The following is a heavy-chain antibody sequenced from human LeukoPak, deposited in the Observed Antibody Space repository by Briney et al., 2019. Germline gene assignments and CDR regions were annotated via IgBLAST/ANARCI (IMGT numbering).Heavy chain of an antibody. D-gene: IGHD3-10*01. CDR3: ARVSGPGLDEYFHL. CDR2: INPDGTDT. J-gene: IGHJ1*01. CDR1: GFTLSGAW. V-gene: IGHV3-74*01. Sequence: GGSLRLSCAASGFTLSGAWMHWVRQAPGKGLVWVSRINPDGTDTRYANSVKGRFTISRDDAKNTLYLHMNSLRAEDTAVYYCARVSGPGLDEYFHLWGQGTLVTVSS.